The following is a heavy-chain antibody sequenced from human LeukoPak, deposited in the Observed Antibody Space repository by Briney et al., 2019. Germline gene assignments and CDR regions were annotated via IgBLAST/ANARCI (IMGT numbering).Heavy chain of an antibody. CDR3: ARVTGYIVEDYFDY. Sequence: KPSETLSLTCAVSGGSISSGDYSWSWIRQPPGKGLEWIGYIYYSGSTNYNPSLKSRVTISVDTSKNQFSLRLSSVTAADTAVYYCARVTGYIVEDYFDYWGQGTLVTVSS. CDR2: IYYSGST. D-gene: IGHD3-22*01. CDR1: GGSISSGDYS. J-gene: IGHJ4*02. V-gene: IGHV4-61*08.